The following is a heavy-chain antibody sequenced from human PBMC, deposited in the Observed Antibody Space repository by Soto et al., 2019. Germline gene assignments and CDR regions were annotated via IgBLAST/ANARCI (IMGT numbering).Heavy chain of an antibody. V-gene: IGHV3-30*03. J-gene: IGHJ4*02. CDR2: ISYDGSNK. CDR3: AIDRWHSGYDSDTYDY. D-gene: IGHD5-12*01. CDR1: GFTFSSYG. Sequence: GGSLRLSCAASGFTFSSYGMHWVRQAPGKGLEWVAVISYDGSNKYYADSVKGRFTISRDNSKNTLYLQMNSLRAEDTAVYYCAIDRWHSGYDSDTYDYWGQGTLVTVSS.